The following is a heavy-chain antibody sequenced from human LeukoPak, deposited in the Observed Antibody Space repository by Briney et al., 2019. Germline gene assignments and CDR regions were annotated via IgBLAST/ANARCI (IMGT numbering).Heavy chain of an antibody. CDR3: AGSQYCAHGSCYDY. V-gene: IGHV3-30-3*01. J-gene: IGHJ4*02. CDR2: ISFDAYNK. CDR1: GFTFSRYA. D-gene: IGHD2-15*01. Sequence: GGSLRLSCAASGFTFSRYAMHWVRQAPGKGLEWVAYISFDAYNKYYTDSAKGRFTISRDNSRNTLYLQMNSLRPEDTAVYYCAGSQYCAHGSCYDYWGQGTLVTVSS.